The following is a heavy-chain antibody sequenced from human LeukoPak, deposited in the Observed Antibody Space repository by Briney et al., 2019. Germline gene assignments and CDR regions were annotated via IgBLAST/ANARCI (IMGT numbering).Heavy chain of an antibody. CDR3: ARSRGNYDIEAFDI. CDR1: GGSISSSSYY. D-gene: IGHD3-22*01. CDR2: IYYSGST. J-gene: IGHJ3*02. V-gene: IGHV4-39*01. Sequence: SETLSLTCTVSGGSISSSSYYWGWIRQPPGKGLEWIGSIYYSGSTYYNPSLKSRVTISVDTSKNQFSLKLSSVTAADTAVYYCARSRGNYDIEAFDIWGQGTMVTVSS.